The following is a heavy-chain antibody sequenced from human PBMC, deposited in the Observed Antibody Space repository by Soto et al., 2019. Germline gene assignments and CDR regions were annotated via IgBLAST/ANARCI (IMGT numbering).Heavy chain of an antibody. CDR1: GFTVRNFV. CDR2: IRATGGQT. Sequence: EVQLLESGGGVVQPGGSLRLSCAASGFTVRNFVMSWVRQAPGKGLEWVSAIRATGGQTFYADSVKGRFTISRDNSTNMLYLQSDSLRDEDTALYFCAQDRGWGVVSPSHDSWGQGTLVTVSS. CDR3: AQDRGWGVVSPSHDS. V-gene: IGHV3-23*01. D-gene: IGHD2-21*01. J-gene: IGHJ4*02.